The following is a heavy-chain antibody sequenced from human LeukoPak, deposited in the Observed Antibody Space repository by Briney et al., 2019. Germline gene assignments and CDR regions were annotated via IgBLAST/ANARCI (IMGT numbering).Heavy chain of an antibody. Sequence: ASVKVSCKASGYTFTGYYMHWVRQAPGQGLEWTGWINPNSGGTNYAQKFQGRVTMTRDTSISTAYKELSRLRSDDTAVYYCARDVLVVVPAATSYYYYMDVWGKGTTVTVSS. CDR3: ARDVLVVVPAATSYYYYMDV. J-gene: IGHJ6*03. D-gene: IGHD2-2*01. CDR2: INPNSGGT. V-gene: IGHV1-2*02. CDR1: GYTFTGYY.